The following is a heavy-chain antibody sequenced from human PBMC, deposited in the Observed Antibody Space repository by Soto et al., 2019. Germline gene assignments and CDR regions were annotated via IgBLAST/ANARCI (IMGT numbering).Heavy chain of an antibody. CDR2: IHCRGDT. Sequence: SETLSLTCTVSGASISTNHHNWAWVRQPPGKGLEWMGNIHCRGDTYFNPSLGSRLSMSVDTSKNQFSLKLTSVTAADTAVYYCARLPTGYPNWFDPWGQGXLVTVYS. D-gene: IGHD3-9*01. CDR1: GASISTNHHN. CDR3: ARLPTGYPNWFDP. V-gene: IGHV4-39*01. J-gene: IGHJ5*02.